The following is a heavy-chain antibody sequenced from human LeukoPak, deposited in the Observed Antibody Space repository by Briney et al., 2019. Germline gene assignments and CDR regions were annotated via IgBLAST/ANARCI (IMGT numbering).Heavy chain of an antibody. CDR1: GFTFSSYA. CDR3: AKNWARYCSGGSCLRGSYFDY. CDR2: ISGSGGST. D-gene: IGHD2-15*01. V-gene: IGHV3-23*01. J-gene: IGHJ4*02. Sequence: GGSLRLPCAASGFTFSSYAMSWVRQAPGKGLEWVSAISGSGGSTYYADSVKGRFTISRDNSKNTLYLQMNSLRAEDTAVYYCAKNWARYCSGGSCLRGSYFDYWGQGTLVTVSS.